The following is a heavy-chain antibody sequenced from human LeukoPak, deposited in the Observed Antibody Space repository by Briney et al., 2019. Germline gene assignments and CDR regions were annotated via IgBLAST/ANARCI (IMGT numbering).Heavy chain of an antibody. V-gene: IGHV3-23*01. D-gene: IGHD4-17*01. CDR3: AKGLGTTVTYYYYGMDV. Sequence: PGGSLRLSCAASGFTFSSYAMSWVRQAPGKGLEWVSAISGGGGSTYYADSVKGRFTISRDNSKNTLYLQMNSLRAEDTAVYYCAKGLGTTVTYYYYGMDVWGQGTTVTVSS. J-gene: IGHJ6*02. CDR2: ISGGGGST. CDR1: GFTFSSYA.